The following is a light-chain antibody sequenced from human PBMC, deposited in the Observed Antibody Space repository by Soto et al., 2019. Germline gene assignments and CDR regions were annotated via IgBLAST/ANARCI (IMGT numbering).Light chain of an antibody. CDR2: VAS. V-gene: IGKV3-15*01. Sequence: EIVMTQSPATLSVSPGERATLSCRASQSVSSNLAWYQQKPGQTPKLLIYVASTRATGIPARFSGSGSGTEFNLTLSRLQSEDFAVYYCQQYNVWPLSFGGGTKVEFK. CDR3: QQYNVWPLS. CDR1: QSVSSN. J-gene: IGKJ4*02.